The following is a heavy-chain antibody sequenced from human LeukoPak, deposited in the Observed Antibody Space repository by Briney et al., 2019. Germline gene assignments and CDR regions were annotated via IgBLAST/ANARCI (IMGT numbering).Heavy chain of an antibody. CDR1: GGTFSCYA. CDR3: ARGRPGMGNY. D-gene: IGHD6-13*01. CDR2: ILPILGIA. Sequence: SVKVSCKASGGTFSCYAISGVRQAPGQGLEWTGTILPILGIANYAQKFQGRVTITSDKSTSTAYMELSSLRSEDTAVYYCARGRPGMGNYWGQGTLVTVSS. V-gene: IGHV1-69*04. J-gene: IGHJ4*02.